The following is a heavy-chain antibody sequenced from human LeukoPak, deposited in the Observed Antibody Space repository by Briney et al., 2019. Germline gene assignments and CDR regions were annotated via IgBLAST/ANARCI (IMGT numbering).Heavy chain of an antibody. CDR2: ISNSSRYI. V-gene: IGHV3-21*01. CDR1: GFSFNTYS. J-gene: IGHJ4*02. Sequence: GGSLRLSCAASGFSFNTYSMNWVRQPPGKGLEWFSSISNSSRYIYYADSVKGRFTISRDNAKNSLYLQMNGLRPEDTAVYYCARPSEWLPHYWGQGTLVTVSS. D-gene: IGHD3-3*01. CDR3: ARPSEWLPHY.